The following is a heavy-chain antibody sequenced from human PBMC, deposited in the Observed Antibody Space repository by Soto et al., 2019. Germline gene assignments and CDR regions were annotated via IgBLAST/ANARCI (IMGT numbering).Heavy chain of an antibody. V-gene: IGHV4-30-4*01. CDR2: ISYSGST. J-gene: IGHJ5*02. Sequence: QVQLQESGPGLVKPSQTLSLTCTVSGGSISSGDYYWSWIRQPPGKGLEWIGYISYSGSTHYNPSLKSRDTKSVDTSTNQFSLKLSSVTAADTAVYYCAGVVGVAYCGGDCAGWFDPWGQGSLVTVSS. D-gene: IGHD2-21*02. CDR1: GGSISSGDYY. CDR3: AGVVGVAYCGGDCAGWFDP.